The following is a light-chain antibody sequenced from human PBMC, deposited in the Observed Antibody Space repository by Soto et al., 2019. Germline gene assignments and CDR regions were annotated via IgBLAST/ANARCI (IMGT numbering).Light chain of an antibody. V-gene: IGKV1-39*01. Sequence: DIQMTQSPSSLSASVGDRVTITCRASQSISSYLNWYQQKPGKAPKLLIYAASSLQSGVPSRFSGSGSGTDFTLTISSLQPEDFATYYCQQSRGTFGQGTKVEI. CDR3: QQSRGT. J-gene: IGKJ1*01. CDR2: AAS. CDR1: QSISSY.